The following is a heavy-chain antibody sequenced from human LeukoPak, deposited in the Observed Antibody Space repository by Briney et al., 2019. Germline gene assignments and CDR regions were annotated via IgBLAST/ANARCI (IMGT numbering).Heavy chain of an antibody. CDR3: ARDFDSENPPYYYYGMDV. Sequence: GGSLRLACATSQFNFNKFGMTWVRQAPGKGLEWVSRINSDGSSTSYADSVKGRFTISRDNAKNTLYLQMNSLRAEDTAVYYCARDFDSENPPYYYYGMDVWGQGTTVTVSS. J-gene: IGHJ6*02. CDR2: INSDGSST. V-gene: IGHV3-74*01. CDR1: QFNFNKFG. D-gene: IGHD3-22*01.